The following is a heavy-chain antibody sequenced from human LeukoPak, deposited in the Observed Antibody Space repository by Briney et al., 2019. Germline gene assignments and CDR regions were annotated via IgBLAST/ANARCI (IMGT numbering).Heavy chain of an antibody. CDR2: IYYSGST. J-gene: IGHJ4*02. D-gene: IGHD6-6*01. V-gene: IGHV4-39*01. Sequence: SETLSLTCTVSGGSISSSSYYWGWIRQPPGKGLEWIGSIYYSGSTYYNPSLKSRVTISVDTSKNQFSLKLSSVTAADTAVYYCARLPSAAPPDYWGQGTLVTVSS. CDR3: ARLPSAAPPDY. CDR1: GGSISSSSYY.